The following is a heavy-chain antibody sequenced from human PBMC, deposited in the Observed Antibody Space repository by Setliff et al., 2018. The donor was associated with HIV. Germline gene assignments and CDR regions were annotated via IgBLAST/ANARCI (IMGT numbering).Heavy chain of an antibody. CDR2: INAGNGNT. V-gene: IGHV1-3*01. Sequence: GASVKVSCKASGYTFSQYPIHWVRQAPGQRLEWMGWINAGNGNTKYSQKFQGRVTITRDTSADTVYMELSSLRSEDTAVYYCARDRCDSVKCYLYNWFDPWGQGTLVTVSS. J-gene: IGHJ5*02. CDR3: ARDRCDSVKCYLYNWFDP. D-gene: IGHD3-22*01. CDR1: GYTFSQYP.